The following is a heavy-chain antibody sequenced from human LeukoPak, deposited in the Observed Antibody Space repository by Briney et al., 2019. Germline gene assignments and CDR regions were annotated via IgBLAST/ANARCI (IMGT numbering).Heavy chain of an antibody. CDR1: GFTFSNYI. V-gene: IGHV3-30*02. Sequence: GGSLRLSCAASGFTFSNYIMHWVRQAPGKGLEWVAFIRYDGSNKYYADSVKGRFTISRDNSKNTLYLQMNSLRAEDTAVYYCASAYCGGDCSDYFYYYMDVWGKGTTVTISS. CDR3: ASAYCGGDCSDYFYYYMDV. CDR2: IRYDGSNK. J-gene: IGHJ6*03. D-gene: IGHD2-21*02.